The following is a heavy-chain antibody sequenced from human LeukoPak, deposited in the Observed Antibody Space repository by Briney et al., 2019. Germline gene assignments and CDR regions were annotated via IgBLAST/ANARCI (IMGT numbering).Heavy chain of an antibody. CDR3: AREYCSSTSCYRYFDY. CDR2: TSGSGGRT. CDR1: GFTFTTYA. Sequence: GGSLRLSCAASGFTFTTYAMSWVRQAPGKGLEWVSSTSGSGGRTYYTDSVKGRFTISRDNSKNTLYLQMNSLRAEDTAVYYCAREYCSSTSCYRYFDYWGQGTLVTVSS. D-gene: IGHD2-2*01. J-gene: IGHJ4*02. V-gene: IGHV3-23*01.